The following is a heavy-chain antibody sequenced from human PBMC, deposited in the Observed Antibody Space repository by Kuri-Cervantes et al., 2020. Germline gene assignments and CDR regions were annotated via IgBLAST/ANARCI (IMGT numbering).Heavy chain of an antibody. J-gene: IGHJ4*02. V-gene: IGHV1-24*01. CDR3: ARGEIDYLFDY. CDR2: FDPEDGET. Sequence: ASVKVSCKVSGYTLTELSMHWVRQAPGKGLEWMGGFDPEDGETIYAQKFQGRVTMTTDTSTSTAYMELRSLRSDDTAVYYCARGEIDYLFDYWGQGTLVTVSS. D-gene: IGHD4/OR15-4a*01. CDR1: GYTLTELS.